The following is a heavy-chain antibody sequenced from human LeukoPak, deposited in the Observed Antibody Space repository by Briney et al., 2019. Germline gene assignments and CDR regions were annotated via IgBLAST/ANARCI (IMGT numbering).Heavy chain of an antibody. V-gene: IGHV1-46*01. CDR2: INPSGGST. CDR3: ARDPEVTGYSYGYYYYGMDV. D-gene: IGHD5-18*01. J-gene: IGHJ6*02. CDR1: GYTFTSYY. Sequence: GASVKVSCKASGYTFTSYYMHWVRQAPGQGLEWMGIINPSGGSTSYAQKFQGRVTMTRDTSTSTVYMELSSLRSEDTAVYYCARDPEVTGYSYGYYYYGMDVWGQGTTVTVSS.